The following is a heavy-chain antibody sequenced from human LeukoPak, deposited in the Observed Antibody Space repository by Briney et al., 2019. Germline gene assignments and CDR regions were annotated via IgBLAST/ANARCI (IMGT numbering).Heavy chain of an antibody. J-gene: IGHJ4*02. CDR2: ISTGGGGT. V-gene: IGHV3-23*01. D-gene: IGHD6-19*01. CDR1: GFIFNSYA. Sequence: GGSLRLSCAASGFIFNSYAMSWVRQAPGKGLEWVSAISTGGGGTYYADSVKGRFTVSRDNSKNTLYPQMTSLRAEDTAVYYCAKAILTSGWYRFDNWGQGTLVTVSS. CDR3: AKAILTSGWYRFDN.